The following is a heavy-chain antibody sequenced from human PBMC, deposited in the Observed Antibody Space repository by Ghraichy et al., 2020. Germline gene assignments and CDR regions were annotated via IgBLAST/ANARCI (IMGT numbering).Heavy chain of an antibody. Sequence: LSLTCAASGFTFSRCNMNWVRQAPGKGLEWVSSISSTNSYIYYADSVKGRFTISRDNAKNSLYLQMNSLRAEDTAVYYCARDPPRGVVVLPAPGTFDIWGRGTMVTVSS. J-gene: IGHJ3*02. CDR3: ARDPPRGVVVLPAPGTFDI. D-gene: IGHD2-2*01. CDR1: GFTFSRCN. V-gene: IGHV3-21*01. CDR2: ISSTNSYI.